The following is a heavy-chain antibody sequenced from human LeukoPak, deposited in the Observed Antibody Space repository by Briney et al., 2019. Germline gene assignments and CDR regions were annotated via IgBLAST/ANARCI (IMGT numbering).Heavy chain of an antibody. Sequence: PGGSLRLSCAASGFTFSSYAMSWVRQAPGKGLEWVSAISGSGGSTYYAGSVKGRFTISRDNSKNTLYLQMNSLRVEDTAVYYCARIGESWGDYFDSWGQGVLVTVSS. CDR1: GFTFSSYA. V-gene: IGHV3-23*01. CDR2: ISGSGGST. CDR3: ARIGESWGDYFDS. D-gene: IGHD3-16*01. J-gene: IGHJ4*02.